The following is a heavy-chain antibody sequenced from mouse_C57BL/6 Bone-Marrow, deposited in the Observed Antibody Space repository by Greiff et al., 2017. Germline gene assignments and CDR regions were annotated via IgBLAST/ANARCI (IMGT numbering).Heavy chain of an antibody. Sequence: QVQLQQPGAELVRPGSSVKLSCKASGYTFTSYWMPWVKQRPIQGLEWIGNIDPSDSDTHYNQKFKDKATLTVDKSSSTAYMQLSSLTSEDSAVYDCARWARTGFDYWGQGTTLTVSS. V-gene: IGHV1-52*01. J-gene: IGHJ2*01. D-gene: IGHD3-1*01. CDR1: GYTFTSYW. CDR3: ARWARTGFDY. CDR2: IDPSDSDT.